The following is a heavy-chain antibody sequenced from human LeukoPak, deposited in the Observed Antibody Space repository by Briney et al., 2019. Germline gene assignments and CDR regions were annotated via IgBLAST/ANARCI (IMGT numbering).Heavy chain of an antibody. D-gene: IGHD3-10*01. Sequence: GGSLRLSCAASGFTFSSYAMHWVRQAPGKGLEWVAVISYDGSNKYYADSVKGRFTISRDNSKNTLYLQMNSLRAEDTAVYYCANYGSAYYFDYWGQGTLVTVSS. V-gene: IGHV3-30-3*01. CDR1: GFTFSSYA. CDR3: ANYGSAYYFDY. CDR2: ISYDGSNK. J-gene: IGHJ4*02.